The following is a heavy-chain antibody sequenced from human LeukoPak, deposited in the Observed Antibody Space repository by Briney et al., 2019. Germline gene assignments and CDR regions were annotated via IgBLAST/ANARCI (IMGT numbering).Heavy chain of an antibody. Sequence: PGGSLRLSCAAYGFTFSSYWMHWVRQAQGKGLVWDSQINEDVTIPNYAGSVTGRFTISRDNARNTLYLQMNSRGAEDTAVYYCARDRSYNIDLWGRGTLVTVSS. D-gene: IGHD3-9*01. CDR3: ARDRSYNIDL. CDR1: GFTFSSYW. CDR2: INEDVTIP. J-gene: IGHJ2*01. V-gene: IGHV3-74*01.